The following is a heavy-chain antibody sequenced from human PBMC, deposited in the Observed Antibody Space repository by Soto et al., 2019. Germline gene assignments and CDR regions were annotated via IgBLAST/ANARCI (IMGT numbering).Heavy chain of an antibody. V-gene: IGHV3-21*04. CDR2: ISSSSSYI. CDR3: AKDLYVQPPSGWFDP. J-gene: IGHJ5*02. Sequence: PGGSLRLSCAASGFTFSSYSMNWVRQAPGKGLEWVSSISSSSSYIYYADSVKGRFTISRDNSKSTLYLQMMSLRAEDTAVYYCAKDLYVQPPSGWFDPWGQGTVVTVSS. D-gene: IGHD1-26*01. CDR1: GFTFSSYS.